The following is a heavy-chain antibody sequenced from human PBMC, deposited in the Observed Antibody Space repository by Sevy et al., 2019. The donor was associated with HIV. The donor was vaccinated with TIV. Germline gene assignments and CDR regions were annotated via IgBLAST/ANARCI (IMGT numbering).Heavy chain of an antibody. Sequence: ASVKVSCKASGGIFRSYGISWVRQAPGQGLEWMGGIIPILGSTNYAQKFQGRVTITADESTNTAYMELNSLRSEDTAVYYCARGGGNGWYYFDYWGQETLVTVSS. CDR3: ARGGGNGWYYFDY. J-gene: IGHJ4*02. V-gene: IGHV1-69*13. D-gene: IGHD6-19*01. CDR2: IIPILGST. CDR1: GGIFRSYG.